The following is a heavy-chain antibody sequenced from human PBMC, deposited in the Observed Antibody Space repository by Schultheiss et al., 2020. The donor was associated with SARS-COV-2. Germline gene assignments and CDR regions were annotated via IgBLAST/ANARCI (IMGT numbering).Heavy chain of an antibody. CDR2: IYYSGST. Sequence: SETLSLTCAVYGGSFSGYYWSWIRQPPGKGLEWIGYIYYSGSTYYNPSLKSRVTISVDTSKNQFSLKLSSVTAADTAVYYCARELKVPAAPGYYYYYMVVWGKGTTVTVSS. D-gene: IGHD2-2*01. J-gene: IGHJ6*03. CDR3: ARELKVPAAPGYYYYYMVV. V-gene: IGHV4-59*01. CDR1: GGSFSGYY.